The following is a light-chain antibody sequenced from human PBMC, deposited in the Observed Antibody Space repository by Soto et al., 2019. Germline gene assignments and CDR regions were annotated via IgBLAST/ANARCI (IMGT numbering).Light chain of an antibody. CDR3: QQSYSTPIT. J-gene: IGKJ5*01. V-gene: IGKV1-39*01. CDR2: AAS. Sequence: DIQMTQSPSTLSASVGDRVTITCRASQSISSWLAWYQQKPGKAPKLLIYAASSLQSGAPPRFSGSGSGTDFTLTISSLQPEDFATYYCQQSYSTPITFGQGTRLEIK. CDR1: QSISSW.